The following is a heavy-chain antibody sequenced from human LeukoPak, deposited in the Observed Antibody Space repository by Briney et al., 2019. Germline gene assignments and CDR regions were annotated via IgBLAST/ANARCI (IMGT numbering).Heavy chain of an antibody. CDR2: IESKTDGGTT. J-gene: IGHJ4*02. CDR1: GFIFSDAW. Sequence: GGSLRLSCAASGFIFSDAWVSWVRQIPGKGLEWVGRIESKTDGGTTDYAAPVKGRFTISRDDSTNTLYLQMNSLKSEDTAVYYCTSYGSGRKFDYWGQGILVTVSS. V-gene: IGHV3-15*04. CDR3: TSYGSGRKFDY. D-gene: IGHD3-10*01.